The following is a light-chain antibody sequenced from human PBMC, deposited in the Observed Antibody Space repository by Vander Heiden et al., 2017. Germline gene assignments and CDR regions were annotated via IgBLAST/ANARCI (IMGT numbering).Light chain of an antibody. CDR1: QSVSSN. CDR3: QQYNNWPRT. CDR2: GAS. Sequence: EIVMTQSPATLSVSPGERATLSCRASQSVSSNLAWYQQKPGQAPRRLIYGASTSATGIPARFSGSGSGTEFTLTISSLQSEDFAVYYCQQYNNWPRTFGQGTKVEIK. V-gene: IGKV3-15*01. J-gene: IGKJ1*01.